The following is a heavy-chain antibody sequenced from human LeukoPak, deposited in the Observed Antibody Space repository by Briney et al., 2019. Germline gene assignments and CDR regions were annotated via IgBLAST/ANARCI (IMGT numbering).Heavy chain of an antibody. CDR2: ISHRGST. Sequence: PSGTLSLTCAVSGGSISSSTWWSWVRQPPEKGLEWIGEISHRGSTNYNSSLKSRVTISIDKSRNQFSLSLNSVTAADTALYFCARDLEQGVDSFDAFDIWGQGTMVTVSS. CDR3: ARDLEQGVDSFDAFDI. D-gene: IGHD5-12*01. V-gene: IGHV4-4*02. J-gene: IGHJ3*02. CDR1: GGSISSSTW.